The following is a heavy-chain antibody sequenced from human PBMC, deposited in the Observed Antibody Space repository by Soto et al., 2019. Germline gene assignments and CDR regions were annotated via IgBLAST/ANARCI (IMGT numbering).Heavy chain of an antibody. CDR1: GFTFSIYT. D-gene: IGHD2-8*01. V-gene: IGHV3-21*04. CDR3: AKMGYCTNGVCLSRGYYFDY. J-gene: IGHJ4*02. CDR2: ISQTGSVI. Sequence: GGSLRLSCAASGFTFSIYTMNWVRQAPGKGLEWVSSISQTGSVIFYADSVKGRFTISRDNAKNSLFLQMNSLRVEDTAVYYCAKMGYCTNGVCLSRGYYFDYWGQGTLVTVSS.